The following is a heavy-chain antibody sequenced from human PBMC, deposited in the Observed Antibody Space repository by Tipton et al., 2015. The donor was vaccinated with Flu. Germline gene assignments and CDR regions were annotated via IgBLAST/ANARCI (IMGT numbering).Heavy chain of an antibody. D-gene: IGHD3-22*01. V-gene: IGHV4-39*07. CDR2: VYYSGST. CDR3: ARVQGATYDSTDGTFMPQFYFGMDV. CDR1: GVSLTSSSYY. Sequence: TLSLTCTVSGVSLTSSSYYWGWIRQPPEKGLEWIGSVYYSGSTYYNPSLKSRVTMPVDTSKNQFSLRLTSVTAADTAVYYCARVQGATYDSTDGTFMPQFYFGMDVWGQGP. J-gene: IGHJ6*02.